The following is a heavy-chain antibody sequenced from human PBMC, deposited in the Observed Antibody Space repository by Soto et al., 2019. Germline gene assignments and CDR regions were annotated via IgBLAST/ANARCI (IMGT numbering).Heavy chain of an antibody. CDR3: ARQTTGERQWTFDY. CDR2: LHFGGTT. J-gene: IGHJ4*02. Sequence: QLQLQESGPGLVKPSETLSLTCIVSGDSFSSGFYYWGWIRQPPGKGLEWIATLHFGGTTFYSPSVESRVTTSVDAPKNQFSLRLSSVTAADTALYHCARQTTGERQWTFDYWGQGTLVTVSS. CDR1: GDSFSSGFYY. D-gene: IGHD4-17*01. V-gene: IGHV4-39*01.